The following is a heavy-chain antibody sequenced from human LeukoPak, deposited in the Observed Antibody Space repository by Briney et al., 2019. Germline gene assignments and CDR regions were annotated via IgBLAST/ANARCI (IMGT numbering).Heavy chain of an antibody. Sequence: PSETLSLTCTVSGGSISSSSYYWGWIRQPPGKGLEWIGSIYYSGSTYYNPSLKSRVTISVDTSKNQFSLKLSSVTAADTAVYYCARVSLGVDPWGQGTLVTVSS. CDR1: GGSISSSSYY. CDR2: IYYSGST. D-gene: IGHD5/OR15-5a*01. CDR3: ARVSLGVDP. J-gene: IGHJ5*02. V-gene: IGHV4-39*07.